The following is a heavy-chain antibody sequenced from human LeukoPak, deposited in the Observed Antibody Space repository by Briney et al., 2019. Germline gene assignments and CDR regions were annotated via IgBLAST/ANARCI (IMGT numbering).Heavy chain of an antibody. J-gene: IGHJ4*02. V-gene: IGHV3-48*03. Sequence: PGGSLRLSCAASGFTFSSYEMNWVRQAPGKGLEWVSYISSSGSTIYYADSVKGRFTISRDNAENSVYLQMNSLRADDTAIYYCTGESAARSIAVADYWGQGTLVTVSS. CDR3: TGESAARSIAVADY. CDR2: ISSSGSTI. D-gene: IGHD6-19*01. CDR1: GFTFSSYE.